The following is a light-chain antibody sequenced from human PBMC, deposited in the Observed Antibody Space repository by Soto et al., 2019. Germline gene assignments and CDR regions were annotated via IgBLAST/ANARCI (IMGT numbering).Light chain of an antibody. CDR1: QSVSFW. J-gene: IGKJ1*01. CDR2: KAS. CDR3: QQYNSYPWT. Sequence: DIQMTQSPSSLSASVGDRVTITCRASQSVSFWLAWYQQKPGKAPKLLIYKASTLESDVPSRFSGGGFGTEFTLTITSLQPDDFATYYCQQYNSYPWTFGQGTKVDIK. V-gene: IGKV1-5*03.